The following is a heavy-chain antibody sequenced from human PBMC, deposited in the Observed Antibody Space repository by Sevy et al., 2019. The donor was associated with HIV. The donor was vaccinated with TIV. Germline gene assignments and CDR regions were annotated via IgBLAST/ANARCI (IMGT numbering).Heavy chain of an antibody. CDR2: ITHDGSNK. CDR1: GFTLSPYD. CDR3: ARGERIRMVRAIIPSFDY. D-gene: IGHD3-10*01. V-gene: IGHV3-30-3*01. Sequence: GGCLRLSCAASGFTLSPYDMNWVRQAPGKGLEWVAVITHDGSNKYYVDSVKGRFTISRDNSKNTLYLQMNSLRAEDTAVNDGARGERIRMVRAIIPSFDYWGQGTLVTVSS. J-gene: IGHJ4*02.